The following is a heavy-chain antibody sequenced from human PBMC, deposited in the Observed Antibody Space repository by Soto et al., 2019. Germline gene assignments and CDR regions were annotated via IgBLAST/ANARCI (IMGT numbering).Heavy chain of an antibody. J-gene: IGHJ6*02. CDR3: ARPHVGYFEQDFYYYGMDV. Sequence: RGESLKISCRCSGYTFTDYWIVWVRQMPGKGLEWMGVIYPGDSKTKYSPSFQGQVTLSADKSITTAYLQWSSLKASDTAVYYCARPHVGYFEQDFYYYGMDVWGQGTTVTVSS. CDR1: GYTFTDYW. CDR2: IYPGDSKT. D-gene: IGHD3-9*01. V-gene: IGHV5-51*01.